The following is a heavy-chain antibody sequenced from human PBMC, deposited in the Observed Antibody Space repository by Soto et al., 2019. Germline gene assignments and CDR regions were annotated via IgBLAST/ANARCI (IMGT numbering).Heavy chain of an antibody. CDR2: ISYDGSNK. D-gene: IGHD6-6*01. CDR3: ARLYSTSSGEY. J-gene: IGHJ4*02. CDR1: GFTFSNYG. Sequence: TGGSLRLSCVASGFTFSNYGMHWVRQAPGKGLEWVASISYDGSNKYYGDSVKGRFTTSADKSISTASLQWNSLKASDTAIYYCARLYSTSSGEYWGQGTLVTVSS. V-gene: IGHV3-30*03.